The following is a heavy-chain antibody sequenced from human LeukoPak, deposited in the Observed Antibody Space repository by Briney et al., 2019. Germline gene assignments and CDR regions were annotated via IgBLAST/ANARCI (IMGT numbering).Heavy chain of an antibody. CDR2: ISSSSSYI. CDR3: ARDREDIAAADGGFDP. D-gene: IGHD6-13*01. Sequence: GGSLRLSCAASGFTFSSYSMNWVRQAPGKGLEWVSSISSSSSYIYYADSVKGRFTISRDNAKNSLYLQMNSLRAEDTAVYYCARDREDIAAADGGFDPWGQRTLVTVSS. CDR1: GFTFSSYS. V-gene: IGHV3-21*01. J-gene: IGHJ5*02.